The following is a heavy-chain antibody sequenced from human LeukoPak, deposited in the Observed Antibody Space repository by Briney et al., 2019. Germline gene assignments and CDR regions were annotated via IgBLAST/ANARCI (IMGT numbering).Heavy chain of an antibody. V-gene: IGHV3-48*03. CDR2: IHSSGTTI. D-gene: IGHD3-10*01. CDR3: ARDMERSFWYFDL. CDR1: GFAFSSYD. Sequence: GGSLRLSCAASGFAFSSYDMNWVRQAPGKGLEWVSYIHSSGTTIYYADSVKGRFTISRDNSKNSLYLQMNSLRAEDTAVYYCARDMERSFWYFDLWGRGTLVTVSS. J-gene: IGHJ2*01.